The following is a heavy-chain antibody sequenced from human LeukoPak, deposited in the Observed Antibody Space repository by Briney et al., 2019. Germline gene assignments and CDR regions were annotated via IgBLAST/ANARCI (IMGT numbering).Heavy chain of an antibody. Sequence: GGSLRLSCAASGFRFDDYSMHWVRQAPGKGLEWVSGINWNSGSIIYADSVKGRFTISRDNSKNTLYLQMNSLRAEDTAVYFCARARGGYYYYMDVWGKGTTVTVSS. J-gene: IGHJ6*03. D-gene: IGHD3-10*01. CDR2: INWNSGSI. V-gene: IGHV3-9*01. CDR1: GFRFDDYS. CDR3: ARARGGYYYYMDV.